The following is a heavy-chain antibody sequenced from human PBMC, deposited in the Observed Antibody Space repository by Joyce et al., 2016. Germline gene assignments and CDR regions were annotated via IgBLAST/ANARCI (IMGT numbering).Heavy chain of an antibody. Sequence: EVQLVQSGAEVKKPGESLKISCQASGYSFPSYWIGWVRQMPGKGLEWMGIVYSGCSETIYSPSFRGQVTISADRSISTAYLQWSSLKASDTAIYYCARGRYCSGSRCYSSFDYWGQGTLVSVSS. D-gene: IGHD2-15*01. CDR3: ARGRYCSGSRCYSSFDY. CDR2: VYSGCSET. V-gene: IGHV5-51*01. CDR1: GYSFPSYW. J-gene: IGHJ4*02.